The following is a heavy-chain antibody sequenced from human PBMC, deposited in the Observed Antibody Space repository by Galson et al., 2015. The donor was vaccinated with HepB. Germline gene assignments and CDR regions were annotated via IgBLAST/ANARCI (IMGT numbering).Heavy chain of an antibody. V-gene: IGHV3-66*01. CDR1: GFTVSSNY. CDR3: ARDSYDSSGYYLDAFDI. D-gene: IGHD3-22*01. J-gene: IGHJ3*02. Sequence: SLRLSCAASGFTVSSNYMSWVRQAPGKGLEWVSVIYSGGSTYYADSVKGRFTISRDNSKNTLYLQMNSLRAEDTAVYYCARDSYDSSGYYLDAFDIWGQGTMVTVSS. CDR2: IYSGGST.